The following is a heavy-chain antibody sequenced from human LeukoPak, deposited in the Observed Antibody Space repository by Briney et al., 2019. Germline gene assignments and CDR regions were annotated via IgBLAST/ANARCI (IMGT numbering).Heavy chain of an antibody. D-gene: IGHD2-2*01. CDR3: ARPYAEGFCSTPSCHDWYFDL. V-gene: IGHV1-2*02. Sequence: GASVKVSCKTSGYLFIGYYVHWVRQAPGQGLEWMGWINPNSGDSKYAPKFQGRVTVTRDTSVTTAYMELSSLRSDDTAMYYCARPYAEGFCSTPSCHDWYFDLWGRGTLVTVSS. J-gene: IGHJ2*01. CDR1: GYLFIGYY. CDR2: INPNSGDS.